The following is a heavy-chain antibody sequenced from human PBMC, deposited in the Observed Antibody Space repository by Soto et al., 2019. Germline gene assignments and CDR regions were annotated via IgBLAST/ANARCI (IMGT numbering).Heavy chain of an antibody. CDR1: GGSISSGNYY. D-gene: IGHD3-3*01. Sequence: QVQLQESGPGLVKPSQTLSLTCTVSGGSISSGNYYWSWIRQRPEKGLEWIGYIYYSGTTYYNPSLTSRVIISVDTSENQFSLSLTSVTAADTAVYYCARALWSGFIDLWAQGTLVTVSS. J-gene: IGHJ5*02. CDR2: IYYSGTT. V-gene: IGHV4-31*03. CDR3: ARALWSGFIDL.